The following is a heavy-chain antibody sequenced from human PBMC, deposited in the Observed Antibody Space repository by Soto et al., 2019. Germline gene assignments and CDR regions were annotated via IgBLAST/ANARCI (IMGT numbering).Heavy chain of an antibody. V-gene: IGHV1-69*06. D-gene: IGHD6-19*01. CDR1: GGTVTTYD. CDR2: IIPLFDAT. Sequence: QVQLVQSGAEVRKPGSSVTVSCKASGGTVTTYDISWVRQAPRQGLELMGGIIPLFDATKYAQKFQSSVTITADKSTGTAYMELSSLRSEDTAMYYCARDRSSSWYNGTLDFDTWGQGTLVTVSS. J-gene: IGHJ4*02. CDR3: ARDRSSSWYNGTLDFDT.